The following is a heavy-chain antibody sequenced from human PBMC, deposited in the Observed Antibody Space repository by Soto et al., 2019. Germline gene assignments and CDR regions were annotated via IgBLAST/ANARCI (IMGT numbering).Heavy chain of an antibody. D-gene: IGHD4-17*01. CDR2: IYYSGST. Sequence: SEALSLTCTVSGGSISSYYWSWIRQPPGKGLECIGYIYYSGSTNYNPSLKSRVTISVDTSKNQFSLKLSSVTAADTAVYYCARNYGDYVEDWGQGTLVIVAS. CDR3: ARNYGDYVED. CDR1: GGSISSYY. V-gene: IGHV4-59*08. J-gene: IGHJ4*02.